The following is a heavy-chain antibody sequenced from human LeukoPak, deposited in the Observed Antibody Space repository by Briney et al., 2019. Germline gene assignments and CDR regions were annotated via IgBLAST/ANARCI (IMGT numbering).Heavy chain of an antibody. V-gene: IGHV1-18*01. CDR2: ISAYNGNT. CDR1: GYTFTSYG. Sequence: ASVKVSCKASGYTFTSYGISWVRQAPGQGLEWMGWISAYNGNTNYAQKLQGRVTMTTDTSTSTAYMELRSLRSDDTAVYYCVRGGYYDFWSGYSRMVDNWFDPWGQGTLVTVSS. J-gene: IGHJ5*02. CDR3: VRGGYYDFWSGYSRMVDNWFDP. D-gene: IGHD3-3*01.